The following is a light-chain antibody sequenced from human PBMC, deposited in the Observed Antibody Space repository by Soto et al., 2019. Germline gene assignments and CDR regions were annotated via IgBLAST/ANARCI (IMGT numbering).Light chain of an antibody. Sequence: DIRMTQSPSSLSASVGDRVTITCRASQNISSYLNWYQQKPGKAPKLLIYAASSLQSGVPSRFSGSGSGADFSLTFSSLQPEDFATYYCQQSYSSPLSFGGGTKVDIK. J-gene: IGKJ4*01. V-gene: IGKV1-39*01. CDR2: AAS. CDR1: QNISSY. CDR3: QQSYSSPLS.